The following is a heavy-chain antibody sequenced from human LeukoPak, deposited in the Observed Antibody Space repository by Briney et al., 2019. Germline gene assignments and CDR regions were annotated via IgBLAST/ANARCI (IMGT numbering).Heavy chain of an antibody. D-gene: IGHD3-22*01. Sequence: PGGSLRLSYAASGFTFSSYAMSWVRQAPGKGLEWVSAISGSGGSTYYADSVKGRFTISRDNPKNTLYLQMNSLRAEDTAVYYCAKSKRITMIVVVITTLPIDYWGQGTLVTVSS. V-gene: IGHV3-23*01. CDR1: GFTFSSYA. J-gene: IGHJ4*02. CDR3: AKSKRITMIVVVITTLPIDY. CDR2: ISGSGGST.